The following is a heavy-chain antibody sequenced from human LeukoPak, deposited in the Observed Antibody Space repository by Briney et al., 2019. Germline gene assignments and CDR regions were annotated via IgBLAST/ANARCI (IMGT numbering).Heavy chain of an antibody. CDR2: ISSSGSTI. D-gene: IGHD3-22*01. V-gene: IGHV3-48*03. Sequence: PGGPLRLSCAASGFPFSSYEMNWVRQAPGKGLEGVSYISSSGSTIYYADSVKGRFTISRDNAKNSLYLQMNSLRAEDTAVYYCARYAEVGYFDSSNFYDYWGQGTLVTVSS. CDR1: GFPFSSYE. J-gene: IGHJ4*02. CDR3: ARYAEVGYFDSSNFYDY.